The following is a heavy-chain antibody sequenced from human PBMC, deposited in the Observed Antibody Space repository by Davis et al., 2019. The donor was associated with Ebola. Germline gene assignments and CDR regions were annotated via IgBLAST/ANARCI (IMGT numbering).Heavy chain of an antibody. Sequence: GESLKISCKGSGYSFTSYWIVWVRQMPGKGLECMGIIFPGDSDTRYSPSFRGQVTISADKSITTAYLQWSSLKASDTAMYYCARGTDGYNPGGYFDSWGQGTLVTVSS. J-gene: IGHJ4*02. D-gene: IGHD5-24*01. CDR1: GYSFTSYW. V-gene: IGHV5-51*01. CDR3: ARGTDGYNPGGYFDS. CDR2: IFPGDSDT.